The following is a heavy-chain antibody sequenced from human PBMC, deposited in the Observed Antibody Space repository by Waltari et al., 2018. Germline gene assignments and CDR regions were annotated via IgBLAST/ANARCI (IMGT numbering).Heavy chain of an antibody. CDR2: IRHTGDT. Sequence: QVQLQESGPGLVKSSETLSLTCTVSGVSVSGYFWNWIWQAPGKGPEWIGYIRHTGDTKQNPSLKSRVTMSVDTSRNDFSLRLSSVTAADTAVYYCALWESGWRAFRFWGQGTLGTVSS. D-gene: IGHD6-19*01. CDR1: GVSVSGYF. CDR3: ALWESGWRAFRF. V-gene: IGHV4-59*08. J-gene: IGHJ4*03.